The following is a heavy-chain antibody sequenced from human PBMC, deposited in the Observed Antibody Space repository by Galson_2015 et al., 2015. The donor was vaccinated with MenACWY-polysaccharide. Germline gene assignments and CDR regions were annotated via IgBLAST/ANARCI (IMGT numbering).Heavy chain of an antibody. CDR2: IRGSSGST. CDR1: GFTFSSYA. Sequence: SLRLSCAASGFTFSSYAMSWVRQAPGKGLEWVSAIRGSSGSTYYADSVKGRFTISRDNSKNTLYLQMNSLRAEDTAVYYCAKRLYMANYASPFDYWGQGTLVTVSS. CDR3: AKRLYMANYASPFDY. V-gene: IGHV3-23*01. D-gene: IGHD1-7*01. J-gene: IGHJ4*02.